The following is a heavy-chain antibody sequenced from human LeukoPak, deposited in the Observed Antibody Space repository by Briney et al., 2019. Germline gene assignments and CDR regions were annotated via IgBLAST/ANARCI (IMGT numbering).Heavy chain of an antibody. Sequence: PGGSLRLSCAASGFTFSNYGMHWVRQAPGKGLEWVAVIWYDGINKFHADSVRGRFTISRDNSKNTVYLQMNSLRAEDTAVYYCTRERISDIAAFDYWGQGTLVTVSS. CDR3: TRERISDIAAFDY. V-gene: IGHV3-33*01. CDR1: GFTFSNYG. D-gene: IGHD6-13*01. CDR2: IWYDGINK. J-gene: IGHJ4*02.